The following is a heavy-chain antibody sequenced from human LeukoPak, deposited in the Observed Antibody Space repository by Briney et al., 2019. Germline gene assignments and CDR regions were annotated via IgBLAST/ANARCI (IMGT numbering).Heavy chain of an antibody. V-gene: IGHV3-11*01. Sequence: PGGSLRLSCAASGFTFSDYYMSWIRQAPGKGLEWVSYISSSGSTIYYADSVKGRFTISRDNAKNSLYLQMNSLRAEDTALYYCARGVGYYDSSGYYYPATYYFDYWGQGTLVTVSS. CDR3: ARGVGYYDSSGYYYPATYYFDY. CDR2: ISSSGSTI. CDR1: GFTFSDYY. D-gene: IGHD3-22*01. J-gene: IGHJ4*02.